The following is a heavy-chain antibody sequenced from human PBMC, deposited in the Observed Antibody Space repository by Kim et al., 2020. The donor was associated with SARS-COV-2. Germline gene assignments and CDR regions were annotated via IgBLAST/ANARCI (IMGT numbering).Heavy chain of an antibody. J-gene: IGHJ1*01. Sequence: GGSLRLSCAASGFTFSSYAMHWVRQAPGKGLEWVAVISYDGSNKYYADSVKGRFTISRDNSKNTLYLQMNSLRAEDTAVYYCARDSATYYYDSSGYSGYFQHRGQVTLVTVSS. CDR2: ISYDGSNK. D-gene: IGHD3-22*01. CDR1: GFTFSSYA. V-gene: IGHV3-30*04. CDR3: ARDSATYYYDSSGYSGYFQH.